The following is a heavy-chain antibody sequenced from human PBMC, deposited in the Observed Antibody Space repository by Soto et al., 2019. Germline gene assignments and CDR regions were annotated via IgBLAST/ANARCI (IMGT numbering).Heavy chain of an antibody. V-gene: IGHV3-30*18. J-gene: IGHJ6*02. CDR2: ISYDGSNK. CDR1: GFTFSSYG. CDR3: AKDLPPYGSGGMDV. Sequence: PGGSLRLSCAASGFTFSSYGMHWVRQAPGKGLEWVAVISYDGSNKYYADSVKGRFTISRDNSKNTLYLQMNSLRAEDTAVYYCAKDLPPYGSGGMDVWGQGTTVTVSS. D-gene: IGHD3-10*01.